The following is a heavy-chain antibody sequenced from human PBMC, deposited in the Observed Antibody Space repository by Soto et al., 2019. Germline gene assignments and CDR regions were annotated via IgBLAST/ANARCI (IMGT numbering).Heavy chain of an antibody. J-gene: IGHJ5*02. CDR2: IYTSGST. CDR3: ARGFIAAAGTIWFDP. D-gene: IGHD6-13*01. Sequence: SETLSLTCAVSGGSISSGGYSWSWIRQPPGKGLEWIGYIYTSGSTYYNPSLKSRVTISVDRSRNQFSLKLSSVTAADTAVYYCARGFIAAAGTIWFDPWGQGTLVTVSS. V-gene: IGHV4-30-2*01. CDR1: GGSISSGGYS.